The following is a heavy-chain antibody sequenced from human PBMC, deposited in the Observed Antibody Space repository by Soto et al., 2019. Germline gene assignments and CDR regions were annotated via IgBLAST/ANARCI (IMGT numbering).Heavy chain of an antibody. CDR2: IIPIFGTA. Sequence: QVQLVQSGAEVKKPGSSLKVSCKASGGTFSSYSINWVRQAPGQGLEWMGEIIPIFGTANYAQKFQGRVTITADESTSTAYMEMSRLRSEDTAVYYCARDGGRHSGGIDYWGQGTRVTVSS. V-gene: IGHV1-69*01. J-gene: IGHJ4*02. CDR3: ARDGGRHSGGIDY. CDR1: GGTFSSYS. D-gene: IGHD1-26*01.